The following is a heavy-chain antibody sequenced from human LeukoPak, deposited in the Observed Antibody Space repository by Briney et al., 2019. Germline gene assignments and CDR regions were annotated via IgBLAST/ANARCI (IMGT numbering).Heavy chain of an antibody. V-gene: IGHV3-23*01. CDR2: ISGSGGST. D-gene: IGHD5-12*01. Sequence: DPGGSLRLSCAASGFTFSSYGMSWVRQAPGKGLEWVSAISGSGGSTYYADSVKGRFTISRDNAKKSLYLQMNSLRAEDTAVYYCARGVDNYYYYYMDVWGKGTTVTISS. CDR1: GFTFSSYG. CDR3: ARGVDNYYYYYMDV. J-gene: IGHJ6*03.